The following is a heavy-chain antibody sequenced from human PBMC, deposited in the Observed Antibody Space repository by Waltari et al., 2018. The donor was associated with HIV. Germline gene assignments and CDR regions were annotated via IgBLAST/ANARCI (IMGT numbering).Heavy chain of an antibody. J-gene: IGHJ4*02. D-gene: IGHD3-22*01. CDR3: VKDDSSGYYYMGDY. V-gene: IGHV3-33*03. Sequence: QVQLVESGGGVVQPGRSLRLSCAASGFIFRDLGMHWVRQAPGKGLEWVALVWYDGSKKYYADLVKGRFTISRDNSKNTLYLQMNSLRGEDTAMYYCVKDDSSGYYYMGDYWGLGTLVTVS. CDR1: GFIFRDLG. CDR2: VWYDGSKK.